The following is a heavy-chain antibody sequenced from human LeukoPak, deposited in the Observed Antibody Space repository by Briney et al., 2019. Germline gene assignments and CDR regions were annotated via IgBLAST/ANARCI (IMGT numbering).Heavy chain of an antibody. J-gene: IGHJ4*02. CDR2: ISSDSNHI. Sequence: GGSLRLSCAASGFTFSTYSMNWVRQAPGKGLEWVSSISSDSNHIYYEDSVQGRLTISRDNAKKSLYLQMNSLRAEDTAVYYCATYGTNWGYYFDYWGQGALVTVSS. CDR3: ATYGTNWGYYFDY. D-gene: IGHD7-27*01. CDR1: GFTFSTYS. V-gene: IGHV3-21*01.